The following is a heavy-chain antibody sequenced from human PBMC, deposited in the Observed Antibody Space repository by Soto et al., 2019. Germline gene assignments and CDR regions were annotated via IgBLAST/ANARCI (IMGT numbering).Heavy chain of an antibody. J-gene: IGHJ3*02. D-gene: IGHD3-22*01. CDR2: INPSGGST. CDR1: GYTFTSYY. Sequence: ASVKVSCKASGYTFTSYYMHWVRQAPGQGLEWMGIINPSGGSTSYAQKFQGRVTMTRDTSTSTVYMELSSLRSEDTAVYYCARERYYDSSGTPRDAFDIWGQGTMVTVSS. CDR3: ARERYYDSSGTPRDAFDI. V-gene: IGHV1-46*01.